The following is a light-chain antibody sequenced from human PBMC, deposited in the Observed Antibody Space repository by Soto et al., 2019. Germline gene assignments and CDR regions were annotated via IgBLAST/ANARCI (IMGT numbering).Light chain of an antibody. J-gene: IGKJ1*01. Sequence: DIVLTQSPDSLAVSLGERATINCKSSQSLLYRSNNKNYLAWYQQKPGQPLKLLISWASTRESGVPDRFSGSGSEADFTLTISRLQAEDVAVYYCQHYYSAPRTFGQGTKVDIK. V-gene: IGKV4-1*01. CDR3: QHYYSAPRT. CDR1: QSLLYRSNNKNY. CDR2: WAS.